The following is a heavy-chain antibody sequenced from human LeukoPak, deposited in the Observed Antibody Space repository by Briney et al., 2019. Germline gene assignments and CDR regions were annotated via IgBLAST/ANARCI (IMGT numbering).Heavy chain of an antibody. CDR3: ARDPSDGYNRVY. CDR1: GFTVSSNY. Sequence: GGSLRLSCAASGFTVSSNYMSWVRQAPGKGLEWVSVIYSGGSTYYADSVKGRSTISRDNSKNTLYLQMNSLRAEDTAVYYCARDPSDGYNRVYWGQGTLVTVSS. D-gene: IGHD5-24*01. V-gene: IGHV3-53*01. J-gene: IGHJ4*02. CDR2: IYSGGST.